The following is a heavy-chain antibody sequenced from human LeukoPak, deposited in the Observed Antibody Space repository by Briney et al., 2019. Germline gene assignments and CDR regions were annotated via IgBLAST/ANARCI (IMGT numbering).Heavy chain of an antibody. J-gene: IGHJ4*02. CDR2: IYYTGST. V-gene: IGHV4-59*01. CDR3: ASRKLGNDY. D-gene: IGHD7-27*01. Sequence: SETLSLTCTISGGSLSDYYWSWIRQSPGKGLEWIGYIYYTGSTSYNPSLKSRVTISADTSKNEFSLKLNSVTAADTAVYYCASRKLGNDYWGQGTLVTVSS. CDR1: GGSLSDYY.